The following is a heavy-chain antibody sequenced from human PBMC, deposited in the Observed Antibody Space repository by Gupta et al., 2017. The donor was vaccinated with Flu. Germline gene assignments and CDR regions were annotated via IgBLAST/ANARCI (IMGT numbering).Heavy chain of an antibody. Sequence: QLQLKLWGAGLLKPSETLSLTCAVYGGSFSYGYWSWIRQPPGKGLEWIGEVKHTENTNCNPSLKSRVTISLDTSKNQFSLKLNSMTAADTAVYYCARRVGATRGGGYYFDYWGQGTPVTVSS. D-gene: IGHD1-26*01. CDR1: GGSFSYGY. V-gene: IGHV4-34*01. CDR2: VKHTENT. J-gene: IGHJ4*02. CDR3: ARRVGATRGGGYYFDY.